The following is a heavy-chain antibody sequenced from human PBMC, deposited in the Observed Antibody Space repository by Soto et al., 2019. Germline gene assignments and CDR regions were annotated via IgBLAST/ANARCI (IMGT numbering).Heavy chain of an antibody. CDR1: GFTFSNYG. D-gene: IGHD2-2*01. J-gene: IGHJ6*02. CDR3: AKDLGPHCSSTSCYLRDDYYGMDV. V-gene: IGHV3-30*18. Sequence: QVQLVESGGGVVQPGRSLRLSCAASGFTFSNYGMHWVRQAPGKGLEWVAVISYDGSNKYYADSVKGRFTISRDNSKNTLYLQMNSLRAEDTAVYYCAKDLGPHCSSTSCYLRDDYYGMDVWGQGTTVTVSS. CDR2: ISYDGSNK.